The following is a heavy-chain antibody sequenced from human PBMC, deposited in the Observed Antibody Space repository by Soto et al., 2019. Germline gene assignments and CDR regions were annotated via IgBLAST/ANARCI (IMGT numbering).Heavy chain of an antibody. CDR2: IHHSGSF. CDR1: GGSITSNW. Sequence: QVQLQESGPGLVNPSGTLSLTCAVSGGSITSNWWSWVRQPPGKGLEWIGEIHHSGSFNYNPSLRSRVTISIDNSKNQLSLILTSVTAADTAVHYCVRNVWYRFDPWGQGTVVTVSS. D-gene: IGHD6-13*01. V-gene: IGHV4-4*02. CDR3: VRNVWYRFDP. J-gene: IGHJ5*02.